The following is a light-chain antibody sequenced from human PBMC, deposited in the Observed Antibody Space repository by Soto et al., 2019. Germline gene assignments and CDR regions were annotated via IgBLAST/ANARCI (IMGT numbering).Light chain of an antibody. V-gene: IGLV2-8*01. CDR3: ISYAGMYTYV. J-gene: IGLJ1*01. CDR1: SSDVGGYNY. CDR2: EVT. Sequence: QSALTQPPSASGSPGQSVTISCTGTSSDVGGYNYLSWYQHRPGKAPQLIIYEVTKRPSGVPNRFFGSKSGNTASLTVSGLQAEDEADYFCISYAGMYTYVFGTGTKVTVL.